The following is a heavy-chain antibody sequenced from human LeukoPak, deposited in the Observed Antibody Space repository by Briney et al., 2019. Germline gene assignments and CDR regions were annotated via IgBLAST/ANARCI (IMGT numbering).Heavy chain of an antibody. CDR1: GFTFSGYA. J-gene: IGHJ4*02. Sequence: PAETLSLSCAASGFTFSGYARSWVRQPPGKGLEWVWGISGSGGSTYYADAVKSRFTISRDNSKNTLYLQINSLRAKDTAVYHCAKEGVGSSSWSCRHFDYCGQGTLVIVSS. CDR3: AKEGVGSSSWSCRHFDY. CDR2: ISGSGGST. D-gene: IGHD6-13*01. V-gene: IGHV3-23*01.